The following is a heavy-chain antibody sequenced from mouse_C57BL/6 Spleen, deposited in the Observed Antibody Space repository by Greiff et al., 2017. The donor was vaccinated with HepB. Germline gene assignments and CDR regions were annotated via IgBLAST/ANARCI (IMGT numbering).Heavy chain of an antibody. CDR1: GYTFTEYT. Sequence: VQLQESGAELVKPGASVKLSCKASGYTFTEYTIHWVKQRSGQGLEWIGWFYPGSGSIKYNEKFKDKATLTADKSSSTVYMELSRLTSEDSAVYFCARHEGDGYYVPWYFDVWGTGTTVTVSS. CDR3: ARHEGDGYYVPWYFDV. V-gene: IGHV1-62-2*01. CDR2: FYPGSGSI. D-gene: IGHD2-3*01. J-gene: IGHJ1*03.